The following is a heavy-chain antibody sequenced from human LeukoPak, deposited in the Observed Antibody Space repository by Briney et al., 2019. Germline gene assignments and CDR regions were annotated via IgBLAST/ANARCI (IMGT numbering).Heavy chain of an antibody. Sequence: GGSLGLSCAASGFTLSSYSMTWVRQAPGKGPEWVSSISDSANYIYYADSVKGRFTISRDNAKNSLYLQMNSLRAEDTAVYYCARDIIVGAENVDYWGQGTLVTVSS. J-gene: IGHJ4*02. CDR3: ARDIIVGAENVDY. CDR1: GFTLSSYS. V-gene: IGHV3-21*01. D-gene: IGHD1-26*01. CDR2: ISDSANYI.